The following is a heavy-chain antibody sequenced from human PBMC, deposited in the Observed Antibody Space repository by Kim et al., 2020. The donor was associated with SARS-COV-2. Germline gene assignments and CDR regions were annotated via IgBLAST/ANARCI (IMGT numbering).Heavy chain of an antibody. CDR3: APLLAAAVFYFGGC. Sequence: SVKVSCKASGGTFSSYAISWVRQAPGQGLGWMGRIIPILGIANSAQKFQGGVTITADKSRSTAYMELSSLKPGETAGYYFAPLLAAAVFYFGGCWGKG. D-gene: IGHD6-13*01. J-gene: IGHJ6*03. V-gene: IGHV1-69*04. CDR1: GGTFSSYA. CDR2: IIPILGIA.